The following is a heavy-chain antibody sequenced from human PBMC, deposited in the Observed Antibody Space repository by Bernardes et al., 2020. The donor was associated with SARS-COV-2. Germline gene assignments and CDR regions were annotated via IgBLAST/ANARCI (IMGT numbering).Heavy chain of an antibody. CDR3: VAGGNSFGGWDY. V-gene: IGHV3-21*04. D-gene: IGHD2-21*02. CDR1: GFTFSSYS. CDR2: ISSSSSYI. Sequence: GGSLRLSCAASGFTFSSYSMNWVRQAPGKGLEWVSSISSSSSYIYYADSVKGRFTISRDNAKNSLYLQMNSLRAEDTAVYYCVAGGNSFGGWDYWGQGTLVTVSS. J-gene: IGHJ4*02.